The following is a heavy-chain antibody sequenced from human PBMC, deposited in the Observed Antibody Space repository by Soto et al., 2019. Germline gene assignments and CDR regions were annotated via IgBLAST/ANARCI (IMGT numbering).Heavy chain of an antibody. Sequence: GGSLRLSCAASGFTFSSYAMSWVRQAPGKGLEWVSAISGSGGSTYYADSVKGRFTISRDNSKNKLYLQMNSLRAEDTAVYYCTASSGWYNAFDIWGQGTMVTVSS. CDR2: ISGSGGST. CDR3: TASSGWYNAFDI. V-gene: IGHV3-23*01. J-gene: IGHJ3*02. D-gene: IGHD6-19*01. CDR1: GFTFSSYA.